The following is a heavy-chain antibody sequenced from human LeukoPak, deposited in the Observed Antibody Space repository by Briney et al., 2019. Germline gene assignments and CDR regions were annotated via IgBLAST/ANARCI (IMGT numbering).Heavy chain of an antibody. J-gene: IGHJ3*02. V-gene: IGHV4-59*01. CDR3: ARTRLAGAFGI. Sequence: SETLSLTCTVSGGSISSYYWSWIRQPPGKGLEWIGYIYYSGSTNYNPSLKSRVTISVDTSKNQFSLKLSSVTAADTAVYYCARTRLAGAFGIWGQGTMVTVSS. CDR1: GGSISSYY. CDR2: IYYSGST. D-gene: IGHD6-19*01.